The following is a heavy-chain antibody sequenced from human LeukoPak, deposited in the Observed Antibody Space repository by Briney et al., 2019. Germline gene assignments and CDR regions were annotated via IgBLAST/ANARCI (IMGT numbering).Heavy chain of an antibody. CDR1: GFTFSSYS. D-gene: IGHD4-17*01. CDR3: ARDSTVTTSYYYYGMDV. V-gene: IGHV3-48*02. Sequence: GGSLRLSCAASGFTFSSYSMNWVRQAPGKGQEWVSYISSSSSTIYYADSVKGRFTISRDNAKNSLYLQMNSLRDEDTAVYYCARDSTVTTSYYYYGMDVWGQGTTVTVSS. CDR2: ISSSSSTI. J-gene: IGHJ6*02.